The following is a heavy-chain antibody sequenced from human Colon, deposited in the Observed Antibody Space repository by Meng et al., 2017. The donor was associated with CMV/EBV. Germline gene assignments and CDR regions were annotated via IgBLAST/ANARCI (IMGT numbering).Heavy chain of an antibody. CDR2: MFSNRGSA. Sequence: VQLVQSGAEVKKPGASVKISCKASGYSFTSYCIHWVRQAPGQGLEWMGIMFSNRGSASYPQKFQGRVTITRDTSTSTVYMELSSLRSEDTAVYYCAREVPDTINFDYWGQGTLVTVSS. CDR3: AREVPDTINFDY. V-gene: IGHV1-46*01. D-gene: IGHD2-2*02. CDR1: GYSFTSYC. J-gene: IGHJ4*02.